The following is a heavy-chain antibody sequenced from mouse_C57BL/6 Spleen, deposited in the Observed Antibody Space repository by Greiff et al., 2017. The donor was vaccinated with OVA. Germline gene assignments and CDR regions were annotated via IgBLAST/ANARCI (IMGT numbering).Heavy chain of an antibody. CDR2: INPYNGGT. V-gene: IGHV1-19*01. CDR1: GYTFTDYY. D-gene: IGHD1-1*01. CDR3: ARWDYYGSSWYFDV. J-gene: IGHJ1*03. Sequence: EVQLQQSGPVLVKPGASVKMSCKASGYTFTDYYMNWVKQSHGKSLEWIGVINPYNGGTSYNQKFKGKATLTVDKSSSTAYMELNSLTSEDSAVYYCARWDYYGSSWYFDVWGTGTTVTVSS.